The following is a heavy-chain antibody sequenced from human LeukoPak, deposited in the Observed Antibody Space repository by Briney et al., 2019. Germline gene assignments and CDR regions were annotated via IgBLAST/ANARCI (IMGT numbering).Heavy chain of an antibody. D-gene: IGHD6-19*01. Sequence: KSSETLSLTCTVSGVSVSSYYWNWIRQPAGKGLEWIGHIYIRGATNYNPSVKSRVTMSVDTSKNQFSLKVSSVTAADTAVYYCARGHNSGWRNFDYWGQGTLVTVSS. CDR1: GVSVSSYY. J-gene: IGHJ4*02. CDR2: IYIRGAT. CDR3: ARGHNSGWRNFDY. V-gene: IGHV4-4*07.